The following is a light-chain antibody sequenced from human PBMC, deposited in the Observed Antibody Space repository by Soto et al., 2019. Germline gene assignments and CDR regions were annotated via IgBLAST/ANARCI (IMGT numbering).Light chain of an antibody. J-gene: IGLJ1*01. CDR2: DVS. CDR3: SSYTSSSTYV. CDR1: SSDVGNYNY. V-gene: IGLV2-14*01. Sequence: QSALTQPASVSGSPGQSITISYTGTSSDVGNYNYVSWYQQHPGKAPKLMIYDVSNRPSGVSNRFSGSKSGNTASLTISGLQVEDETDYYCSSYTSSSTYVFGTGTKVTVL.